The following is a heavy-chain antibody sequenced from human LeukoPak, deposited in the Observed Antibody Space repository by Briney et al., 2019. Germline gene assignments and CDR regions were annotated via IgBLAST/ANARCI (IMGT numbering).Heavy chain of an antibody. D-gene: IGHD5-18*01. CDR1: GYIFNVYG. V-gene: IGHV1-18*01. Sequence: GASVKVSCKASGYIFNVYGITWVRQARGQGLEWLGWISVYNGNTQYGQKFQGRVTMTADTSTSTAYMELRSLTSDDTAMYYCARAGYSYGYIGYFDYWGQGTLVTVSS. CDR2: ISVYNGNT. J-gene: IGHJ4*02. CDR3: ARAGYSYGYIGYFDY.